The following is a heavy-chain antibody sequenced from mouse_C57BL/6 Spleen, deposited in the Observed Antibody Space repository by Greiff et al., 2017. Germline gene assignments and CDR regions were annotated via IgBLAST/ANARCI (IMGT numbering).Heavy chain of an antibody. CDR2: IDPSDSYT. J-gene: IGHJ2*01. Sequence: QVQLQQPGAELVMPGASVKLSCKASGYTFTSYWMHWVKQRPGQGLEWIGEIDPSDSYTNYNQKFKGKSTLTVDKSSSTADMQLSSLTSEDSAVYYCARSGGVTTGVDYWGQGTTLTVSS. V-gene: IGHV1-69*01. D-gene: IGHD2-2*01. CDR3: ARSGGVTTGVDY. CDR1: GYTFTSYW.